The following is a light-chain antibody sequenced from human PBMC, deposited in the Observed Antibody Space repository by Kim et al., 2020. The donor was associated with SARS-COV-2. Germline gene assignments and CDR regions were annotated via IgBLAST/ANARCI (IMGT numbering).Light chain of an antibody. CDR2: DFN. V-gene: IGLV2-14*03. CDR3: SSYTTSNTLI. CDR1: SSDIGAYNY. J-gene: IGLJ2*01. Sequence: QSALTQPASVSGSPGQSITISCTGTSSDIGAYNYVSWFQQYPGKAPKLMLFDFNKRPSGVSNRFSGSKSGNTASLTISGLQAEDDADYHCSSYTTSNTLIFGGGTQLTVL.